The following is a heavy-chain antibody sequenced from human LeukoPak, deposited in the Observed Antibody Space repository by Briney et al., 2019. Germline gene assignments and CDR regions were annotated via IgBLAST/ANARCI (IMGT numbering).Heavy chain of an antibody. J-gene: IGHJ5*02. CDR2: IKYSGST. Sequence: SETLSLTCAVYGGSFSGSYWSWIRQPPGKGLEWIGEIKYSGSTNYNRSLKSRVTISVDTSKNQFSLKLGSVTAADTAVYYCARDNLGYCSGGSCGRWFDPWGQGTLVTVSS. V-gene: IGHV4-34*01. CDR1: GGSFSGSY. D-gene: IGHD2-15*01. CDR3: ARDNLGYCSGGSCGRWFDP.